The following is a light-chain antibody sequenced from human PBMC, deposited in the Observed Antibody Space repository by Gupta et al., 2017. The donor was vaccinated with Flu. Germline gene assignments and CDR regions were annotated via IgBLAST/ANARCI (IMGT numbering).Light chain of an antibody. V-gene: IGLV1-47*01. Sequence: QSLLAQPPSASATPGQRVTISCSGSTSNIGSNYVFWYQQLPGTAPKLLIYRNDQRPSGVPDRFSGSKSGTSASLVISVLQSEDEADYHGATWDDSLREWVFGGGTKLTVL. CDR1: TSNIGSNY. J-gene: IGLJ3*02. CDR3: ATWDDSLREWV. CDR2: RND.